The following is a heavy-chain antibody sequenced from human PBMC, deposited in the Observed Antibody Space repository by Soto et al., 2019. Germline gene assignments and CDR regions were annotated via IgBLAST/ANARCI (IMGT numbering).Heavy chain of an antibody. V-gene: IGHV4-30-2*05. CDR3: ARRMNVAGGWFDS. Sequence: SETLSLTCAVSGGSISSGGYSWSWIRQPPGKGLEWIGYMYHSGSTYYNPSLKSRVTISVDTPKNQFSLKLTSVTAADTAAYYCARRMNVAGGWFDSWGQGTLVTVSS. D-gene: IGHD1-1*01. CDR1: GGSISSGGYS. J-gene: IGHJ5*01. CDR2: MYHSGST.